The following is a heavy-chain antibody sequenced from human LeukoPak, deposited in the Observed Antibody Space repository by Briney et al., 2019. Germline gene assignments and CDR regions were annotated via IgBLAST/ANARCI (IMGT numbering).Heavy chain of an antibody. V-gene: IGHV3-23*01. CDR3: AKFGDSSGFSVYFDY. D-gene: IGHD6-19*01. CDR1: GFTFSSYA. Sequence: GGSLRLSCAASGFTFSSYAMSWVRQAPGKGLEWVSAISGSGGSTYYADSVKGRFTISRDNSENTLYLQMNSLRAEDTAVYYCAKFGDSSGFSVYFDYWGQGTLVTVSS. J-gene: IGHJ4*02. CDR2: ISGSGGST.